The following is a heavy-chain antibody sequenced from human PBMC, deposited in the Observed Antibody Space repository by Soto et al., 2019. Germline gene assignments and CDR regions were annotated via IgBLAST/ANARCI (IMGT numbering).Heavy chain of an antibody. V-gene: IGHV4-59*01. CDR3: ARGRITCSGGSCYSIYDN. J-gene: IGHJ4*02. Sequence: PSETLSLTCTVSGGSISSYYWSWIRQPPGKGLEWIGYIYYSGSTNYNPSLKSRVTISVDTSKNQFSLKLSSVTAADTAVYYCARGRITCSGGSCYSIYDNWGQETLVTIPS. D-gene: IGHD2-15*01. CDR2: IYYSGST. CDR1: GGSISSYY.